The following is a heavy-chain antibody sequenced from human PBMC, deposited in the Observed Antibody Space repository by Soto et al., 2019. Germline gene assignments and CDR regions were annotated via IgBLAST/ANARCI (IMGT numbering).Heavy chain of an antibody. D-gene: IGHD3-3*01. V-gene: IGHV1-69*13. CDR1: GGTFSSYA. CDR2: IIPIFGTA. J-gene: IGHJ6*02. CDR3: ASPIRFLDWSQSPDHYYYYGMDV. Sequence: SVKVSCKASGGTFSSYAISWVRQAPGQGLEWMGGIIPIFGTANYAQKFQGRVTITADESTSTAYMELSSLRSEDTAVYYCASPIRFLDWSQSPDHYYYYGMDVWGQGTTVTVSS.